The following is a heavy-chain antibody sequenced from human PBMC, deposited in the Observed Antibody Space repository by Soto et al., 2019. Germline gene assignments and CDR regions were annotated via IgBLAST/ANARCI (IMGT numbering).Heavy chain of an antibody. V-gene: IGHV4-59*01. CDR2: IYYSGST. D-gene: IGHD3-22*01. CDR3: ARDGPYDSSGYHGWFDP. J-gene: IGHJ5*02. Sequence: QVQLQESGPGLVKPSETLSLTCTVSGGSISSYYWSWIRQPPGKGLEWIGYIYYSGSTNYNPSLKSRVTITVDTSKNQFSRKLSSVTAADTAVYYCARDGPYDSSGYHGWFDPWGQGTLVTVSS. CDR1: GGSISSYY.